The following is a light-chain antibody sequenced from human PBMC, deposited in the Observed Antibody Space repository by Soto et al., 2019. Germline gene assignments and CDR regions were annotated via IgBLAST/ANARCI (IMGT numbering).Light chain of an antibody. CDR2: AAS. J-gene: IGKJ5*01. V-gene: IGKV1-9*01. CDR3: QQLNTWPII. CDR1: QGIGTY. Sequence: DIRLTQSPFFLSASVGDRVTITCRASQGIGTYLAWYQHKAGKAPELLIYAASTLQSGVPSRFSGSGSGTEFTLTISSLQPEDFATYYCQQLNTWPIIFGQGTLLEIK.